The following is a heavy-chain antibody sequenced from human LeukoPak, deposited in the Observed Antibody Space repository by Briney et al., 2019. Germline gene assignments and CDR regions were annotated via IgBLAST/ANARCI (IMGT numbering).Heavy chain of an antibody. CDR3: ARDRSNIAASDGWFDP. Sequence: GGSLRLSCAASGFIFSSYSMNWVRQAPGKGLEWVSSISTSSSYIYYADSVKGRFTISRDNAKNSLFLQMNSLRADDTAVYYCARDRSNIAASDGWFDPWGQGTLVTVSS. CDR2: ISTSSSYI. J-gene: IGHJ5*02. CDR1: GFIFSSYS. D-gene: IGHD6-13*01. V-gene: IGHV3-21*01.